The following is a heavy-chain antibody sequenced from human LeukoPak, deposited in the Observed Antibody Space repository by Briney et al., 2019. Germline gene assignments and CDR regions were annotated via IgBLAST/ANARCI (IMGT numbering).Heavy chain of an antibody. CDR2: FSHSGIT. CDR1: GASISRGSW. J-gene: IGHJ4*02. Sequence: PSETLSLTCDVSGASISRGSWWSWVRQPPGKGLEWIGEFSHSGITNFNPSLKSRVTISVDKSRNQFSLNLISVTAADTGVYFCARNGGHNQEHWGQGTLVTVSS. D-gene: IGHD1-1*01. CDR3: ARNGGHNQEH. V-gene: IGHV4-4*02.